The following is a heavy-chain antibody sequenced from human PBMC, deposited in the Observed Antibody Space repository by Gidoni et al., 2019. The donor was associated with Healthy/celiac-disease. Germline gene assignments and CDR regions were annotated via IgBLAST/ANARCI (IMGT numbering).Heavy chain of an antibody. J-gene: IGHJ4*02. Sequence: QVQLQQWGAGLLKPSETLSLTCAVYGGSFSGYYWSWIRQPPGKGLEWIGEINHSGSTNYNPSLKSRVTISVDTSKNQFSLKLSSVTAADTAVYYCASIWGTSGSDYWGQGTLVTVSS. CDR2: INHSGST. V-gene: IGHV4-34*01. CDR3: ASIWGTSGSDY. D-gene: IGHD3-16*01. CDR1: GGSFSGYY.